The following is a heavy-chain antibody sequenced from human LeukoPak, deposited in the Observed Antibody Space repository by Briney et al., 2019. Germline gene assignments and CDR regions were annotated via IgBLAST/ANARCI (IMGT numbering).Heavy chain of an antibody. D-gene: IGHD1-26*01. V-gene: IGHV3-9*01. Sequence: PGRSLRFSCAASGFTFDDYAMHWVRQAPGKGLEWVSGITWNSDTKAYADSVKGRFTISRDNAKNSLYLQMNSLRAEDTALYYCAKGYSGSHYGYFDFWGQGTLVTVSS. J-gene: IGHJ4*02. CDR1: GFTFDDYA. CDR2: ITWNSDTK. CDR3: AKGYSGSHYGYFDF.